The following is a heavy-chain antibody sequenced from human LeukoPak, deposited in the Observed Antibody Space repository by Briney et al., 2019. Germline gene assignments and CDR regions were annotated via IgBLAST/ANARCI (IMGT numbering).Heavy chain of an antibody. CDR3: ARKTKRQLVRGWFDP. CDR2: ISYSGST. Sequence: SETLSLTCTVSGGSITSSTYYWGWIRQPPGKGLEWIGSISYSGSTYYNPSLKSRVTISVDTSKNQFSLKLSSVTAAGTAVYYCARKTKRQLVRGWFDPWGQGTLVTVSS. J-gene: IGHJ5*02. D-gene: IGHD6-6*01. V-gene: IGHV4-39*01. CDR1: GGSITSSTYY.